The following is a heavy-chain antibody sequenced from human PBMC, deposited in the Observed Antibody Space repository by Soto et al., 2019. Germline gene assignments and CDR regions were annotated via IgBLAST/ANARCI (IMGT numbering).Heavy chain of an antibody. D-gene: IGHD3-10*01. CDR2: MSVSGGST. Sequence: GSLRLSCAASGFTFSSYGMSWVRQAPGKGPEWVSAMSVSGGSTYYADSVKGRFTISRDNSKNTLYLQMNSLRAEDTAVYYCAKVITVVRGVISYYYYGMDVWGQGTTVTVSS. CDR1: GFTFSSYG. J-gene: IGHJ6*02. V-gene: IGHV3-23*01. CDR3: AKVITVVRGVISYYYYGMDV.